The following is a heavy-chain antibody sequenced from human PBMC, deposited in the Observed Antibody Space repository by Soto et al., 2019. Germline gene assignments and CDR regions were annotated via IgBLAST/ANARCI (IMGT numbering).Heavy chain of an antibody. CDR1: GYSFSDYW. CDR2: INPGDSDT. Sequence: GESLKISCKGSGYSFSDYWIGWVRQMPGKGLEWMGIINPGDSDTKYSPPFQGQVTVSADKSISTAYLQWSSLKASDTAMYYCARRHRYCSGNNCYVVDYWGQGTLVTVSS. V-gene: IGHV5-51*01. D-gene: IGHD2-2*01. J-gene: IGHJ4*02. CDR3: ARRHRYCSGNNCYVVDY.